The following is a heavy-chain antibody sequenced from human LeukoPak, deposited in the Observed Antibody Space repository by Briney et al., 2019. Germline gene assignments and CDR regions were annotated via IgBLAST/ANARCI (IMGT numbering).Heavy chain of an antibody. CDR2: IYWDDDK. CDR1: GFSLSTSAVA. Sequence: GSGPTLVNPTQTLTLTCTFSGFSLSTSAVAVGWIRQPPGKALEWLAVIYWDDDKRYSPSLKSRLTITKDTSRNQVVLTMTNMDPVDTATYYCAHNKFGERTGYFYYYMDVWGKGTTVIVSS. CDR3: AHNKFGERTGYFYYYMDV. J-gene: IGHJ6*03. D-gene: IGHD3-10*01. V-gene: IGHV2-5*02.